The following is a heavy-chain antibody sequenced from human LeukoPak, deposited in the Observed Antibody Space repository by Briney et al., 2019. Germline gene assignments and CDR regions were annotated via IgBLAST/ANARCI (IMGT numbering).Heavy chain of an antibody. Sequence: GASVKVSCKASGYTFTSYGISWVRQAPGQGLEWMRWISAYNGNTNYAQKLQGRVTITRNTSISTAYMELSSLRSEDTAVYYCAREYSSSPGAFDIWGQGTMVTVSS. D-gene: IGHD6-6*01. CDR1: GYTFTSYG. J-gene: IGHJ3*02. CDR2: ISAYNGNT. CDR3: AREYSSSPGAFDI. V-gene: IGHV1-18*01.